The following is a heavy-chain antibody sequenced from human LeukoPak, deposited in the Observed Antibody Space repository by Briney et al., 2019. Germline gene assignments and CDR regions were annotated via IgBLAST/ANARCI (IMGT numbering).Heavy chain of an antibody. Sequence: GVLRLSCAASGFTFRSYAMSWVRQAPGQGLEWVSAISGSGGSTYDADSVKGRFTISRDNSKNTLYLQMNSLRAEDTAVYYCAKTYCGGDCYSKMGYMDVWGKGTTVTVSS. D-gene: IGHD2-21*02. CDR1: GFTFRSYA. V-gene: IGHV3-23*01. CDR2: ISGSGGST. CDR3: AKTYCGGDCYSKMGYMDV. J-gene: IGHJ6*03.